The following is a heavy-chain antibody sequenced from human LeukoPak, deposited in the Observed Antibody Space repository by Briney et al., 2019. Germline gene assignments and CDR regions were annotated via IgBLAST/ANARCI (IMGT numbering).Heavy chain of an antibody. J-gene: IGHJ4*02. V-gene: IGHV3-30*18. Sequence: GGSPRLSCAASGFTFSSYGMHWVRQAPGKGLEWVAVISYDGSNKYYADSVKGRFTISRDNSKNTLYLQMNSLRAEDTAVYYCAKDLRGFHDYWGQGTLVTVSS. D-gene: IGHD3-10*01. CDR2: ISYDGSNK. CDR3: AKDLRGFHDY. CDR1: GFTFSSYG.